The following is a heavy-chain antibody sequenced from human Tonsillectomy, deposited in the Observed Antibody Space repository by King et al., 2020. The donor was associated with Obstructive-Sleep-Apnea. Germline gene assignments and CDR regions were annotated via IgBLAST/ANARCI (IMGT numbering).Heavy chain of an antibody. CDR3: AKDDSGGAYNDY. D-gene: IGHD2-15*01. J-gene: IGHJ4*02. Sequence: VQLVESGGGLLQPGESLRLSCVVSGFTFSNYAMSWVRQAPGKGLEWVPTIAPSGGDTYYADSVKGRFTISRDNSKNTLSLRVNSLRAEDTAIYYCAKDDSGGAYNDYWGQGTLVTVSS. CDR1: GFTFSNYA. CDR2: IAPSGGDT. V-gene: IGHV3-23*04.